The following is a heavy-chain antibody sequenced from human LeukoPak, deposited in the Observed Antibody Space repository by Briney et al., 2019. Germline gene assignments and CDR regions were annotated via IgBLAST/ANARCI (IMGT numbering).Heavy chain of an antibody. D-gene: IGHD1-7*01. CDR1: GGSISSGGYY. CDR3: ARHPTGTANFDY. V-gene: IGHV4-61*08. J-gene: IGHJ4*02. CDR2: IYYSGST. Sequence: SETLSLTCTVSGGSISSGGYYWSWIRQHPGQGLEWIGYIYYSGSTNYNPSLKSRVTISVDTSKNQFSLKLSSVTAADTAVYYCARHPTGTANFDYWGQGTLVTVSS.